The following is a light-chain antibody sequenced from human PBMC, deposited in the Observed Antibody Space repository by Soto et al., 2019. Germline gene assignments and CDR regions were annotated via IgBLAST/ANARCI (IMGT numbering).Light chain of an antibody. CDR1: QNIRNF. CDR3: QQSSDTLIT. J-gene: IGKJ4*01. V-gene: IGKV1-39*01. CDR2: TSS. Sequence: DIQMTQSPSSLSASVGDTISITCRASQNIRNFLYWYQWRPGQGPRLLIYTSSTLQSGVPSRFGGAGSGTEFTLTISSLQPEDFATYFCQQSSDTLITFGGGTKVDIK.